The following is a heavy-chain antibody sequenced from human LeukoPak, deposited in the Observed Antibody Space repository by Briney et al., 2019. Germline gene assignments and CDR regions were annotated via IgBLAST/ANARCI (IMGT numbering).Heavy chain of an antibody. CDR3: ARGYYYDSSGYYYLDY. J-gene: IGHJ4*02. Sequence: PGGSLRLSCAASGFTFSSYAMHWVRQAPGKGLEWVAVISYDGSNKYYADSVKGRFTISRDNSKNTLYLQMNSLRAEDTAVYYCARGYYYDSSGYYYLDYWGQGTLVTVSS. CDR2: ISYDGSNK. CDR1: GFTFSSYA. D-gene: IGHD3-22*01. V-gene: IGHV3-30-3*01.